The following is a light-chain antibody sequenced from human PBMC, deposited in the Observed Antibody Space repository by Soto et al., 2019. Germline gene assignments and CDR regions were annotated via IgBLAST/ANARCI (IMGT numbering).Light chain of an antibody. CDR1: SSDVGGYNY. J-gene: IGLJ2*01. CDR2: DVN. Sequence: QSALTQPRSVSGSPGQSVTISCTGTSSDVGGYNYVSWYQQHPGKAPKLMIYDVNNRPSGVSNRFSGSKSGNTASLTISGLQAEDEADYYCSSYTGSSTYVVFGGGTKLTVL. CDR3: SSYTGSSTYVV. V-gene: IGLV2-11*01.